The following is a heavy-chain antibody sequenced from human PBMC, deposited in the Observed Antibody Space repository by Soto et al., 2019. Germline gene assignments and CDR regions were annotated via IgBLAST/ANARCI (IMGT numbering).Heavy chain of an antibody. CDR1: GGSVSSGSYY. Sequence: SETLSLTCTVSGGSVSSGSYYWSWIRQPPGKGLEWIGYIYYSGSTNYNPSLKSRVTISVDTSKNQFSLKLSSVTAADTAVYYCARATSYYDILTGYYTSYYFDYWGQGTLVTVSS. J-gene: IGHJ4*02. CDR2: IYYSGST. D-gene: IGHD3-9*01. V-gene: IGHV4-61*01. CDR3: ARATSYYDILTGYYTSYYFDY.